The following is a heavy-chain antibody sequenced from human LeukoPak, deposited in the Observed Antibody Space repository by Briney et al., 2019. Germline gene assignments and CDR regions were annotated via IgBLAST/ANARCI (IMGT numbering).Heavy chain of an antibody. Sequence: GGSLRLSCAASGSTFSNAWMNWVRQAPGKGLEWVGRIKSKTDGGTTDYAAPVKGRFTISRDDSRNTLYLQMDSLKIEDTAVYYCTTDRYYDNSELQFQHWGQGTLVTVSS. CDR1: GSTFSNAW. V-gene: IGHV3-15*07. J-gene: IGHJ1*01. D-gene: IGHD3-22*01. CDR2: IKSKTDGGTT. CDR3: TTDRYYDNSELQFQH.